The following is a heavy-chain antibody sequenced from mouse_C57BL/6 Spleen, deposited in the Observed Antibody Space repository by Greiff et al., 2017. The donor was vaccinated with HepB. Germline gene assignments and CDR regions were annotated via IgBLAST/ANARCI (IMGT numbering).Heavy chain of an antibody. CDR2: IYPGDGDT. V-gene: IGHV1-80*01. CDR3: ARPSDYEYFDV. CDR1: GYAFSSYW. J-gene: IGHJ1*03. D-gene: IGHD2-4*01. Sequence: QVHVKQSGAELVKPGASVKISCKASGYAFSSYWMNWVKQRPGKGLEWIGQIYPGDGDTNYNGKFKGKATLTADKSSSTAYMQLSSLTSEDSAVYFCARPSDYEYFDVWGTGTTVTVSS.